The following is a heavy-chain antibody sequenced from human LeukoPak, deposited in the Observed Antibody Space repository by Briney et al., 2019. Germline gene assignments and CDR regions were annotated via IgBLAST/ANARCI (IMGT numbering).Heavy chain of an antibody. V-gene: IGHV1-8*02. D-gene: IGHD1-1*01. CDR1: GYTFTSYG. J-gene: IGHJ6*02. CDR3: ARGNWNDGMDV. CDR2: MNPNSGNT. Sequence: ASVKVSCKASGYTFTSYGISWVRQAPGQGLEWMGWMNPNSGNTGYAQKFQGRVTMTRNTSISTAYMELSSLRSEDTAVYYCARGNWNDGMDVWGQGTTVTVSS.